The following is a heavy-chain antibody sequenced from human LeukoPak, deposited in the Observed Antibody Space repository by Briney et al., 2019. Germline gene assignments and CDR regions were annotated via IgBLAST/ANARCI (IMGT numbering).Heavy chain of an antibody. D-gene: IGHD3/OR15-3a*01. CDR2: ISSSASTI. CDR1: GFTFSSYS. V-gene: IGHV3-48*01. J-gene: IGHJ6*02. CDR3: ARDARPRTYYYYGMDV. Sequence: PGGSLRLSCAASGFTFSSYSMNWVRQAPGKGLEWVSYISSSASTIHYADSVKGRFTISRDNAKNSLYLQMNSLRAEDTAVYYCARDARPRTYYYYGMDVWGQGTTVTVSS.